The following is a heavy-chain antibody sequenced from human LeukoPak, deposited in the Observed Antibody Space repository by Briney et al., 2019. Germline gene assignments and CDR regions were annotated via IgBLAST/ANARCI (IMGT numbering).Heavy chain of an antibody. Sequence: TGGSLRLSCAASGLTFSSYGMHWVRQAPGKGLEWVAVIWYDGSNKYYADSVKGRFTISRDNSKNTLYLQMNSLRAEDTAVYYCARASGYSQRGQGALDPWGQGTLVTVSS. CDR2: IWYDGSNK. CDR3: ARASGYSQRGQGALDP. CDR1: GLTFSSYG. J-gene: IGHJ5*02. V-gene: IGHV3-33*01. D-gene: IGHD5-18*01.